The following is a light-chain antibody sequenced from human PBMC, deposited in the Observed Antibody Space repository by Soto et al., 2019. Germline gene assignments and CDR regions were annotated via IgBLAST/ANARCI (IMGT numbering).Light chain of an antibody. Sequence: EIVLTPAPGTLSLSPGERATLSGRASQSVSSSYLAWYQQKTGQAPRLLIYGASSRATGIPDRFSGSGSGTDFTLTIRRLENEDFAVYYCQQYGSSPRTFGQGTKVDIK. CDR1: QSVSSSY. CDR3: QQYGSSPRT. V-gene: IGKV3-20*01. J-gene: IGKJ1*01. CDR2: GAS.